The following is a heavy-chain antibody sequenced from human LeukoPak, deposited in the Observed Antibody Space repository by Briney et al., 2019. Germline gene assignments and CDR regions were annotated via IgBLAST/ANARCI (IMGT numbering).Heavy chain of an antibody. Sequence: GGSLRLSCTGSGFTFSSYEMNWVRQAPGKGPEWISYISSRGDTIYYADSVRGRFTLYRDNAKNSLYLQMNSLRVEDTAVYYCARGYASAWCDHWGQGALVTVSS. V-gene: IGHV3-48*03. CDR1: GFTFSSYE. D-gene: IGHD6-19*01. CDR2: ISSRGDTI. J-gene: IGHJ5*02. CDR3: ARGYASAWCDH.